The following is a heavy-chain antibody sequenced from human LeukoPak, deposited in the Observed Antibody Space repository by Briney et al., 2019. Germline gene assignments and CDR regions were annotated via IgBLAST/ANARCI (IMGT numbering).Heavy chain of an antibody. J-gene: IGHJ4*02. Sequence: SVKVSCKASGYNFGIFGISWVRQAPGQGLEWMGGIIPIFGTANYAQKFQGRVTITADESTSTAYMELSSLRSEDTAVYYCASSYRGILTGYQFDYWGQGTLVTVSS. V-gene: IGHV1-69*13. D-gene: IGHD3-9*01. CDR1: GYNFGIFG. CDR3: ASSYRGILTGYQFDY. CDR2: IIPIFGTA.